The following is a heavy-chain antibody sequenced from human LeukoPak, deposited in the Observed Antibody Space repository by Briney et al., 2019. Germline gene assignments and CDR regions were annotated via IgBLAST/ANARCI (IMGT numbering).Heavy chain of an antibody. CDR2: ISNDGSDE. D-gene: IGHD6-13*01. CDR3: AKEVYSSSWYVDD. V-gene: IGHV3-30*18. CDR1: GLTFNSYG. Sequence: GRSLRLSCAASGLTFNSYGMHWVRQAPGKGLEWAAVISNDGSDEYYADSVQGRFTISRDNPKNTLYLQMNSLRAEDTAVYYCAKEVYSSSWYVDDWGQGTLVTVSS. J-gene: IGHJ4*02.